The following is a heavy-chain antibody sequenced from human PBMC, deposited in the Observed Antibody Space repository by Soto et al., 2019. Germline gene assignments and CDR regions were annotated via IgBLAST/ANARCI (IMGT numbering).Heavy chain of an antibody. CDR3: ARELGYCSGGNCYMEGAFDI. CDR2: ISYDGSDK. Sequence: GGSLRLSCAASGFSFSSYNMNWVRQAPGKGLEWVALISYDGSDKDYADSVKGRFTISRDNSKNTLYLQMNSLRAEDTAVYYCARELGYCSGGNCYMEGAFDIWGQGTMVTVSS. D-gene: IGHD2-15*01. CDR1: GFSFSSYN. V-gene: IGHV3-30-3*01. J-gene: IGHJ3*02.